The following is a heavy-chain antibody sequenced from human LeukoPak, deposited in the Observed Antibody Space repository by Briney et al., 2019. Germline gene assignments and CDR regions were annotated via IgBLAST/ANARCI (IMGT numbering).Heavy chain of an antibody. J-gene: IGHJ4*02. CDR1: GYTFTSYY. V-gene: IGHV1-46*01. D-gene: IGHD3-22*01. CDR2: INPSGGST. CDR3: VVAYYYDSSGYYH. Sequence: ASVKVSCKASGYTFTSYYMHWVRQAPGQGLEWMGIINPSGGSTSYAQKFQGRVTMTRDTSTSTVYMELSSLRSEDTAVYYCVVAYYYDSSGYYHWGQGTLVTVSP.